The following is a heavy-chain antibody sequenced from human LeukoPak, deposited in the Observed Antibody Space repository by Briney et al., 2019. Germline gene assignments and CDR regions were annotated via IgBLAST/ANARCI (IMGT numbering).Heavy chain of an antibody. J-gene: IGHJ4*02. CDR1: GGSISSSSYY. V-gene: IGHV4-39*07. CDR3: ARDTSNFFAAPGDY. CDR2: IYCSGST. D-gene: IGHD3-3*01. Sequence: SETLSLTCTVSGGSISSSSYYWGWIRQPPGKGLEWIGSIYCSGSTYYNPSLKSRVTISVDTSKNQFSLKLSSVTAADTAVYYCARDTSNFFAAPGDYWGQGTLVTVSS.